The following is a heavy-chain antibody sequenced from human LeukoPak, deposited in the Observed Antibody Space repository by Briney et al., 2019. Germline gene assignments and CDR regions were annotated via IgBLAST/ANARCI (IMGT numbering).Heavy chain of an antibody. D-gene: IGHD2-2*01. CDR1: DFTVNSYY. V-gene: IGHV3-53*01. Sequence: PGGSLRLSCAASDFTVNSYYMSWVRQAPEKGLEWVSVIYNTGGAYYADSVKGRFTISRDNSKNTLDLQMNSLRAEDTAVFYCARGFCSTSRCYLNPFDYWGQGTLVAVSS. J-gene: IGHJ4*02. CDR3: ARGFCSTSRCYLNPFDY. CDR2: IYNTGGA.